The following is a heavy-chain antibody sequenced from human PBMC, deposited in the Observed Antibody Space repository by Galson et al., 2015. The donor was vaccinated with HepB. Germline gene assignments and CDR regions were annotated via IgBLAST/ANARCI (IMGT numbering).Heavy chain of an antibody. J-gene: IGHJ5*02. CDR2: ISGSGGTT. V-gene: IGHV3-23*01. D-gene: IGHD3-16*01. CDR3: AKGHVNWGPNWFDP. Sequence: SLRLSCAASGFTFISYAMNWVRQVPGKGLEWVSGISGSGGTTYYADSVKGRFTISRDNSKNTLYLQMNSLRAEDTAVYYCAKGHVNWGPNWFDPWGQGTLVTVSS. CDR1: GFTFISYA.